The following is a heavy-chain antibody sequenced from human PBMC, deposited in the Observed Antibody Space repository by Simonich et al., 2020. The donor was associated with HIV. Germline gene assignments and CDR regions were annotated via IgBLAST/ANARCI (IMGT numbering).Heavy chain of an antibody. V-gene: IGHV4-34*01. CDR1: GGSFSGYY. CDR2: INHSGRT. D-gene: IGHD6-13*01. CDR3: ARLTAGGLGEYFQH. Sequence: QVQLQQWGAGLLKPSETLSLTCAVYGGSFSGYYWSWLRQPPGKGLEWIGEINHSGRTHYNPSLKSRVTISVDTSKNQFSLKLSSVTAADTAVYYCARLTAGGLGEYFQHWGQGTLVTVSS. J-gene: IGHJ1*01.